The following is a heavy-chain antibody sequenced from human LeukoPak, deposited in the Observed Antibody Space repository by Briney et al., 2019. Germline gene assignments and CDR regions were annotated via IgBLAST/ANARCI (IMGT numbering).Heavy chain of an antibody. CDR3: ARGPRGGDAFDI. CDR2: ISSGSSTI. J-gene: IGHJ3*02. Sequence: PGGSLRLSCAASAFTFSSYSMNWVRQAPGKGLEWVSYISSGSSTIYYADSVEGRFTISRDNAKNSLYLQMNSLRAEETAVYYYARGPRGGDAFDIWGQGTMVTVSS. CDR1: AFTFSSYS. V-gene: IGHV3-48*01.